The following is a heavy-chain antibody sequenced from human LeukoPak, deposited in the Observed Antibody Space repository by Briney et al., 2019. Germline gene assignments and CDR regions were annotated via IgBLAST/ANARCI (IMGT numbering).Heavy chain of an antibody. D-gene: IGHD1-26*01. J-gene: IGHJ4*02. CDR2: IKQDGSEK. V-gene: IGHV3-7*01. CDR3: ASGERWELLRLSTIPHSFDY. Sequence: PGGSLRLSCAASGFTFSSYWMSWVRQAPGKGLEWVANIKQDGSEKYYVDSVKGRFTISRDNAKNSPYLQMNSLRAEDTAVYYCASGERWELLRLSTIPHSFDYWGQGTLVTVSS. CDR1: GFTFSSYW.